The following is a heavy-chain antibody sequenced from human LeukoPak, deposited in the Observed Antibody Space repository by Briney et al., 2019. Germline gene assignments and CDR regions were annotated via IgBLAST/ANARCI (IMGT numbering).Heavy chain of an antibody. V-gene: IGHV1-24*01. D-gene: IGHD3-3*02. CDR1: GYTLTELS. Sequence: AASVKVSCKVSGYTLTELSMHWVRQAPGKGLGWMGGFDPEDGETIYAQKFQGRVTMTEDTSTDTAYMELSSLRSEDTAVYYCATIHLDAFDIWGQGTMVTVSS. CDR3: ATIHLDAFDI. J-gene: IGHJ3*02. CDR2: FDPEDGET.